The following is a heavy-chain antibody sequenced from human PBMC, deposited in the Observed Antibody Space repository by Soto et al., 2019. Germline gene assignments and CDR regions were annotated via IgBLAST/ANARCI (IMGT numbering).Heavy chain of an antibody. V-gene: IGHV4-34*01. Sequence: SETLSLTCAVYGGSFSGYYWSWIRQPPGKGLEWIGEINHSGSTNYNPSLKSRVTISVDTSKNQFSLKLSSVTAADTAVYYCAREGGDSYSWYFDLWGRGTLVTVSS. CDR2: INHSGST. D-gene: IGHD2-21*02. CDR1: GGSFSGYY. CDR3: AREGGDSYSWYFDL. J-gene: IGHJ2*01.